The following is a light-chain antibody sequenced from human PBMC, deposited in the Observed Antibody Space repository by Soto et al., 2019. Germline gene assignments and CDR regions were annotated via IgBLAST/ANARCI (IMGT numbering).Light chain of an antibody. CDR3: QQSFNILT. J-gene: IGKJ4*01. CDR2: SAS. Sequence: DIQMTQSPSSLSASVGDRVAITCRASQGISTYVSWYQHRPGKAPKLLIYSASTLQSGVPPRFSGSGSGTDFTLTISSLQPEVFATYYCQQSFNILTFGGGTKVEIE. CDR1: QGISTY. V-gene: IGKV1-39*01.